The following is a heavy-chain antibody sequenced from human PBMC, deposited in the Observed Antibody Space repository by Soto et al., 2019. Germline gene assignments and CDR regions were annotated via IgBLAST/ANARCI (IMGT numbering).Heavy chain of an antibody. CDR2: ISRDGGTK. CDR1: GFTVSTYG. CDR3: TGEVASGY. V-gene: IGHV3-30*03. D-gene: IGHD2-8*02. J-gene: IGHJ4*02. Sequence: QVQLVESGGDVVQPGRSLRLSCAVSGFTVSTYGMHWVRQAPGKGLEWVAVISRDGGTKYYADSVKGRFTISRDNSRNTLFLEMNSLRGDDMAVYYCTGEVASGYWGQGTLVTVCS.